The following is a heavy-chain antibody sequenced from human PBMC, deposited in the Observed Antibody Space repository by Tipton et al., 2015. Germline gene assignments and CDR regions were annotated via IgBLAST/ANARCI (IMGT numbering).Heavy chain of an antibody. V-gene: IGHV3-48*01. CDR2: ISSDSSTM. CDR1: GFTFNDYN. Sequence: SLRLSCAASGFTFNDYNMNWVRQAPGKGLEWVAYISSDSSTMYYADSVRGRFTISRDSAKKSLYLQMNSLRAEDTAVYYCVKSPDYYGSGSDPDYWGQGTLVTVSS. D-gene: IGHD3-10*01. CDR3: VKSPDYYGSGSDPDY. J-gene: IGHJ4*02.